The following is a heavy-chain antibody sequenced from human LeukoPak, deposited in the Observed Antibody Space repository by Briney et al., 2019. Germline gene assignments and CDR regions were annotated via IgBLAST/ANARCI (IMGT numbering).Heavy chain of an antibody. V-gene: IGHV1-46*01. CDR1: GYTFTSYY. CDR2: INPSGGST. J-gene: IGHJ4*02. CDR3: ARGSNYVWGSSPFDY. D-gene: IGHD3-16*01. Sequence: ASVKVSCKASGYTFTSYYMHWVRQAPGQGLEWMGIINPSGGSTSYAQKFQGRVTMTRDMSTSTVYMELSSLRSEDTAVYYCARGSNYVWGSSPFDYWGQGTLVTVSP.